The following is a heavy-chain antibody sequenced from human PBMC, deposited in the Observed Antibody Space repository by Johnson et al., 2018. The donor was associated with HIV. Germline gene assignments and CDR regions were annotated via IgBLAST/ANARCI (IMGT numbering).Heavy chain of an antibody. J-gene: IGHJ3*02. Sequence: QEQLVESGGGLVKPGGSLRLSCSASGFTFSDYYITWIRQAPGKGLEWISYISSSGSTIYYADSVKGRFTSSRDNSKNSLYLQMSSLRVEDTAVYYCARGSGVGAFDIWGQGTMVTVSS. CDR2: ISSSGSTI. CDR3: ARGSGVGAFDI. V-gene: IGHV3-11*04. CDR1: GFTFSDYY. D-gene: IGHD7-27*01.